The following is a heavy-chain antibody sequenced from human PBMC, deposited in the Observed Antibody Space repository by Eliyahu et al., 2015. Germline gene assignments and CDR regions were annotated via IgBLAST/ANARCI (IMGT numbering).Heavy chain of an antibody. V-gene: IGHV3-33*01. J-gene: IGHJ5*02. Sequence: QVQLVESGGGVVQPGRSLRLSCAASGFTFSSYGMHWVRQAPGKGLEWVGVIWYDGSNKYYADXVKGRFTISRDNSKNTLYLQMNSLRAEDTAVYYCARGPDSSGYYPHFVAWGQGTLVTVSS. CDR3: ARGPDSSGYYPHFVA. CDR2: IWYDGSNK. D-gene: IGHD3-22*01. CDR1: GFTFSSYG.